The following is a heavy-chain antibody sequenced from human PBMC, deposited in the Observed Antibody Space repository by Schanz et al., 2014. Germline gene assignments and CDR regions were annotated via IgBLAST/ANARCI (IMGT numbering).Heavy chain of an antibody. V-gene: IGHV1-18*01. CDR2: ISTSNGNT. D-gene: IGHD3-16*01. Sequence: QVQLVQSGAEVKKPGASVKVSCKASGYTFTDYGVIWVRQAPGQGLEWMGWISTSNGNTNYIQKLQGRVTMTTDTSTSTAYMELSSLRSEDTAHYYCVRVPSRDVSFDLWGRGTLVTVSS. J-gene: IGHJ2*01. CDR1: GYTFTDYG. CDR3: VRVPSRDVSFDL.